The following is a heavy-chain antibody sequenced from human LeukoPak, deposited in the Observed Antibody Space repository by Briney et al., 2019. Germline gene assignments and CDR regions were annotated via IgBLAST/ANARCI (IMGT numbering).Heavy chain of an antibody. CDR2: LIPILNSP. Sequence: SVKVSCKASGGTFGSFGISWVRQAPGQGLEWMGRLIPILNSPKYAQKFEGRITIIADTSTRTAYMELSSLKYEDTAIYCCARTLYLEGAENYFDLWGQGTLVTVSS. D-gene: IGHD1-26*01. V-gene: IGHV1-69*04. J-gene: IGHJ4*02. CDR3: ARTLYLEGAENYFDL. CDR1: GGTFGSFG.